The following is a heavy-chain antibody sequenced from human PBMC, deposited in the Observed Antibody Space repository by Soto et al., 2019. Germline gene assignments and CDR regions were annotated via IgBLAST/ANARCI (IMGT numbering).Heavy chain of an antibody. Sequence: GGSLRLSCAASGFTFSNYGMHWVRQAPGKGLEWATLISYDGSNKYYADSVKGRFTSSRDNSKNTLYLQMNSLRTEDTAVYYCAKDPGGIAGPYYYYGMDVWGQGTTVTVSS. CDR3: AKDPGGIAGPYYYYGMDV. CDR1: GFTFSNYG. D-gene: IGHD2-21*01. CDR2: ISYDGSNK. V-gene: IGHV3-30*18. J-gene: IGHJ6*02.